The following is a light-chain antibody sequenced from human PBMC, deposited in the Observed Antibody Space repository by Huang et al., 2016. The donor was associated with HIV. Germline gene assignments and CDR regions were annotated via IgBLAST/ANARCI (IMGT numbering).Light chain of an antibody. CDR3: QQLNSYPLT. Sequence: IQLTQSPSPLSCSVGDRVTLTFRASQDITNYLAWYQQKPGKAPELLIFGTSTLQSGVPSRFSGSGSGAYFTLSIASLQPEDSATYYCQQLNSYPLTFGGGTKVEI. CDR1: QDITNY. V-gene: IGKV1-9*01. J-gene: IGKJ4*01. CDR2: GTS.